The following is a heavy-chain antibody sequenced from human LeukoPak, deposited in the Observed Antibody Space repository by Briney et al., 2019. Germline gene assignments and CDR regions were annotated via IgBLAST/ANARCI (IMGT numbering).Heavy chain of an antibody. J-gene: IGHJ4*02. CDR2: IYTGGST. CDR1: GGSVSSGNYY. D-gene: IGHD3-22*01. Sequence: SETLSLTCTVSGGSVSSGNYYWSWIRQPAGKGLEWIGRIYTGGSTYYNPSLKSRVTISADTSENQFSLNLSSVTAADTAVYFCARSDSSGYYYPDYWGQGTLVTVSS. CDR3: ARSDSSGYYYPDY. V-gene: IGHV4-61*02.